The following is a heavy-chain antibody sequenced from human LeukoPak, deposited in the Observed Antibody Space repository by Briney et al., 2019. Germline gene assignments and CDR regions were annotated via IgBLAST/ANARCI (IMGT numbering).Heavy chain of an antibody. J-gene: IGHJ4*02. CDR3: ASWTSGY. CDR2: TRDKAHSYTT. CDR1: GFTFSSAW. D-gene: IGHD3/OR15-3a*01. V-gene: IGHV3-72*01. Sequence: GGSLKLSCATSGFTFSSAWMSWVRQAPGKGLEWVGRTRDKAHSYTTEYAASVKGRFTISRDDSKNSLYLQMNSLRTEDTAVYYCASWTSGYWGQGTLVTVSS.